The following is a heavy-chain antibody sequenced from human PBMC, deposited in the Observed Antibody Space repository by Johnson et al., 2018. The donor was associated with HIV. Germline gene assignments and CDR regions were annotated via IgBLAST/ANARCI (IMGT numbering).Heavy chain of an antibody. CDR3: AKVEYGGLLPNEAFDI. Sequence: QVQLVESGGGVVQPGGSLRLSCAASGFTFSSYGMHWVRQAPGKGLEWVAFIRYDGSNKYYADSVKGRFTISRDNSKNTLYLQMNSMRAEDTAVYYCAKVEYGGLLPNEAFDIWGQGTMVTVS. CDR2: IRYDGSNK. J-gene: IGHJ3*02. D-gene: IGHD2-21*02. CDR1: GFTFSSYG. V-gene: IGHV3-30*02.